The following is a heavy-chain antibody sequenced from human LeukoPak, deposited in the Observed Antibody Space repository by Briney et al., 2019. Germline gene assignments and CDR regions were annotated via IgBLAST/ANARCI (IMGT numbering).Heavy chain of an antibody. Sequence: AASVKVSCKASGYTFTSYDINWVRQATGQGLEWMGWMNPNSGNTGYAQKFQGRVTITRNTSISTAYMELSSLRSEDTAVYYCARDRDGYNYARSHYYYMDVWGKGTTVTVSS. V-gene: IGHV1-8*03. CDR2: MNPNSGNT. D-gene: IGHD5-24*01. CDR3: ARDRDGYNYARSHYYYMDV. J-gene: IGHJ6*03. CDR1: GYTFTSYD.